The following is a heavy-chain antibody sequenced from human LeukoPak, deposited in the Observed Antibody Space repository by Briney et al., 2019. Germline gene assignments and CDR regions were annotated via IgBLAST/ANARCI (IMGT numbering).Heavy chain of an antibody. CDR1: GFTFDDYA. J-gene: IGHJ4*02. V-gene: IGHV3-9*01. CDR2: INWNSDRI. Sequence: GRSLRLSCAASGFTFDDYAMHWVRQAPGKGLEWVSGINWNSDRIGYADSVKGRFTISRDNAKKSLYLQMNGLRAEDTALYYCTKGNSGYYSPFDYWGQGTLVTVSS. D-gene: IGHD3-22*01. CDR3: TKGNSGYYSPFDY.